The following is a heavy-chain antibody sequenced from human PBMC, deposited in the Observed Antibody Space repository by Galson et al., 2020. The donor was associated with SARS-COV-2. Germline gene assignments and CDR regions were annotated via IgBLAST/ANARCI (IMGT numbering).Heavy chain of an antibody. CDR1: GFIFSTYG. D-gene: IGHD2-21*01. CDR3: ARGDGDRSTL. Sequence: QAGGSLRLSCAASGFIFSTYGIHWVRQPPGKGLEWLAVISADGTTQYYADSVKGRFTISRDNSKNTLYLQLDNLRPDDTAVYYCARGDGDRSTLWGQGTRVTVSS. V-gene: IGHV3-30*03. CDR2: ISADGTTQ. J-gene: IGHJ4*02.